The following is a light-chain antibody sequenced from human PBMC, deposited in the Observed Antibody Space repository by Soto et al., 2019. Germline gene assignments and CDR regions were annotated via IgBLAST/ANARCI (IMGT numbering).Light chain of an antibody. CDR1: SSDVGGYNY. Sequence: QSALTQPASVSGSPGQSITISCTGTSSDVGGYNYVSWYQHHPGIAPKLMIFAVSNRPSGVSDRFSGSKSGNTASLTISGLQAEDEADYYCCSHTSSVTWVFGGGTKLTVL. V-gene: IGLV2-14*01. CDR3: CSHTSSVTWV. J-gene: IGLJ3*02. CDR2: AVS.